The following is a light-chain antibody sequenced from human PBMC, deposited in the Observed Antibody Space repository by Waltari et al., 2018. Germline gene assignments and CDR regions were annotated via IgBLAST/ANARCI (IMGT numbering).Light chain of an antibody. J-gene: IGKJ3*01. CDR2: GAS. CDR1: QTISSNY. CDR3: QQYASLPLT. V-gene: IGKV3-20*01. Sequence: ESILTQSPGTPPLSPGERATLPCRATQTISSNYLAWYQQKPGQAPRLLIYGASIRATGVPDRFSGSGSGADFTLTISRLEPEDFAVYYCQQYASLPLTFGPGTKVDI.